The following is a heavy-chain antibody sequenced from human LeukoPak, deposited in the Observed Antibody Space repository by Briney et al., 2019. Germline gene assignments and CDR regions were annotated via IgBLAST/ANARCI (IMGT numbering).Heavy chain of an antibody. CDR1: GGSFSGYY. Sequence: PSETLSLTCAVYGGSFSGYYGSWIRQPPGKGLEWIGEINHSGSTNYNPSLKSRVTISVDTSKNQFSLKLSSVTAADTAVYYCARGKVATIYSYWGQGTMVTVSS. V-gene: IGHV4-34*01. CDR2: INHSGST. J-gene: IGHJ4*02. D-gene: IGHD5-12*01. CDR3: ARGKVATIYSY.